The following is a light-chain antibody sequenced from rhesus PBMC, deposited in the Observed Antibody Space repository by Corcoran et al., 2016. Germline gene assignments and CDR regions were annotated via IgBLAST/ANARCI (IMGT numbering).Light chain of an antibody. CDR3: QQHDSYPLT. CDR1: QDISGY. J-gene: IGKJ4*01. Sequence: DIQMTQSPSSLPASVGDTVTIPCRANQDISGYLAWYQQKPGKAPKLLIYKASTLQSGDPSRCSGSGSGTDFTLTVSSLQPEDFASYYCQQHDSYPLTFGGGTNVEIK. V-gene: IGKV1-25*01. CDR2: KAS.